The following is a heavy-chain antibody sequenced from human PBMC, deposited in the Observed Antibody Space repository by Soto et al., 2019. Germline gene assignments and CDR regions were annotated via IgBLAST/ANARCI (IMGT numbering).Heavy chain of an antibody. CDR1: GFTVSSNY. J-gene: IGHJ4*02. V-gene: IGHV3-66*01. Sequence: PGGSLRLSCAASGFTVSSNYMSWVRQAPGKGLEWVSVIYSGGSTYYADSVKGRFTISRDNSKNTLYLQMNSLRAEDTAVYYCARVAPIVVVVAAEPHFDYWGQGTLVTVSS. D-gene: IGHD2-15*01. CDR3: ARVAPIVVVVAAEPHFDY. CDR2: IYSGGST.